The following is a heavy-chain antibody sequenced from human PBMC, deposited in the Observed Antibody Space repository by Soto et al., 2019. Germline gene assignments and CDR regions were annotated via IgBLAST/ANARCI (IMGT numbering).Heavy chain of an antibody. J-gene: IGHJ6*02. CDR2: ISGSGGST. Sequence: GSLRLSCAASGFTFSSYAMSWVRQAPGKGLEWVSAISGSGGSTYYADSVKGRFTISRGNSKNTLYLQMNSLRAEDTAVYYCAKVFYSCSSTSCHPTYGMDVWGQGTTVTVSS. V-gene: IGHV3-23*01. CDR3: AKVFYSCSSTSCHPTYGMDV. D-gene: IGHD2-2*01. CDR1: GFTFSSYA.